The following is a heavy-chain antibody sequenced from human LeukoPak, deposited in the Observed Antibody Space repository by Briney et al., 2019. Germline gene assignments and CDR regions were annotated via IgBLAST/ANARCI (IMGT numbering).Heavy chain of an antibody. CDR3: SALFYDSSGYYDDY. D-gene: IGHD3-22*01. CDR1: GGSISSYY. CDR2: IYYSGST. J-gene: IGHJ4*02. Sequence: SETLSPTCTVSGGSISSYYWSWIRQPPGKGLEWIGYIYYSGSTNYNPSLKSRVTISVDTSKNQFSLKLSSVTAADTAVYYCSALFYDSSGYYDDYWGQGTLVTVSS. V-gene: IGHV4-59*08.